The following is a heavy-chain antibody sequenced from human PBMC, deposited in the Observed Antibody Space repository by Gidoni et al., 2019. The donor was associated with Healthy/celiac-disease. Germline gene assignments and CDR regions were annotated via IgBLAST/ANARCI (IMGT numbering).Heavy chain of an antibody. CDR3: ARLALTWGYYYYGMDV. Sequence: VQLQQWGAGLLKPSETLSLTCAVYGGSFSGYYWSWIRQPPGKGLEWMGEINHSGSTNYNPSLKSRVTISVDTSKNQFSLKLSSVTAADTAVYYCARLALTWGYYYYGMDVWGQGTTVTVSS. CDR2: INHSGST. J-gene: IGHJ6*02. V-gene: IGHV4-34*01. CDR1: GGSFSGYY. D-gene: IGHD7-27*01.